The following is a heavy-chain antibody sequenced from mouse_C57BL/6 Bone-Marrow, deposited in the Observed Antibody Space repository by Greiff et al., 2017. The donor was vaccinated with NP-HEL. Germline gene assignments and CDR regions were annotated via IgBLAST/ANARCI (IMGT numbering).Heavy chain of an antibody. V-gene: IGHV1-61*01. CDR2: LYPSDSET. CDR3: ASLTYWDD. J-gene: IGHJ2*01. D-gene: IGHD4-1*01. CDR1: GYTFTSYW. Sequence: QVQLQQPGAELVRPGSSVKLSCKASGYTFTSYWMDWVKQRPGQGLEWIGNLYPSDSETHCCLKFKDTAPLTVDKSSSTAYTQLSNLTSEDSAVYYCASLTYWDDWGQGTTLTVSS.